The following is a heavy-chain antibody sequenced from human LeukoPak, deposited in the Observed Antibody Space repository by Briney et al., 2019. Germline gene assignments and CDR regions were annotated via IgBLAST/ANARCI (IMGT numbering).Heavy chain of an antibody. CDR1: GFTFSDYS. CDR3: ARSDSGYDQYFDY. J-gene: IGHJ4*02. V-gene: IGHV3-48*02. D-gene: IGHD5-12*01. CDR2: INSGSSTI. Sequence: GGSLILSCAASGFTFSDYSMNWVRQAPGKGLEWVSYINSGSSTIYYVDSVEGRFTISRDNAKSSLYLQMNSLRDEDTAVYYCARSDSGYDQYFDYWGQGTLVTVSS.